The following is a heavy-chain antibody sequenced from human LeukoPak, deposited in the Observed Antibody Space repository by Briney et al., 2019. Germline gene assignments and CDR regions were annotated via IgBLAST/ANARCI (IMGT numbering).Heavy chain of an antibody. CDR2: ISAYNGNT. Sequence: GASVKVSCKASGYTFTSYGISWVRQAPGQGLEWMGWISAYNGNTNYAQKLQGRVTMTTDTSTSTAYMELRSLRSDDTAVYYCARAAGAGRYYYDSSGYYFDYWGQGTLVTVSS. D-gene: IGHD3-22*01. J-gene: IGHJ4*02. CDR1: GYTFTSYG. V-gene: IGHV1-18*01. CDR3: ARAAGAGRYYYDSSGYYFDY.